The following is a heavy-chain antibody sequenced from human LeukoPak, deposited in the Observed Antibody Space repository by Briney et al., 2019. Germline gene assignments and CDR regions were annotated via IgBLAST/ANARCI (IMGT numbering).Heavy chain of an antibody. CDR3: AGAYSSGPNWFDP. V-gene: IGHV1-2*02. J-gene: IGHJ5*02. CDR1: GYTFTGYY. CDR2: INPNSGGT. Sequence: ASVKVSCKASGYTFTGYYMHWVRQAPGQGLEWMEWINPNSGGTNYAQKFQGRVTMTRDTSISTAYMELSRLRSDDTAVYYCAGAYSSGPNWFDPWGQGTLVTVSS. D-gene: IGHD6-19*01.